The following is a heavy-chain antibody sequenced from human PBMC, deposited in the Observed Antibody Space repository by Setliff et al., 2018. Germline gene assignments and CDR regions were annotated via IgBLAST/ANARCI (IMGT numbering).Heavy chain of an antibody. Sequence: PGGSLRLSCAASGFTFSTYALSWVRQAPGKGPEWVSTITGNGNSLYYADSVKGRFIVSRDNSKNTMYLQLRSLRADDTGIYYCARAWNGLYDILTGYDHYFDYWGQGTLVTVSS. J-gene: IGHJ4*02. CDR2: ITGNGNSL. D-gene: IGHD3-9*01. CDR1: GFTFSTYA. V-gene: IGHV3-23*01. CDR3: ARAWNGLYDILTGYDHYFDY.